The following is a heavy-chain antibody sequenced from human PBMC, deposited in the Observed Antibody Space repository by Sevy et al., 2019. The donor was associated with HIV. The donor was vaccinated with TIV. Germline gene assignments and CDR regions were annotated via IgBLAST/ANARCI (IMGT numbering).Heavy chain of an antibody. CDR2: ISAYNGNI. D-gene: IGHD3-9*01. Sequence: GSVKVSCKASGYAFSGFGISWVRQAPGQGLEWMGWISAYNGNIQLAQKFQGRFTLTTDTSTDTAYMELSSLRSDDTAVYYCAREPPYDILTGFYPANKRNNLDFWGQGTLVTVSS. J-gene: IGHJ4*02. CDR1: GYAFSGFG. CDR3: AREPPYDILTGFYPANKRNNLDF. V-gene: IGHV1-18*01.